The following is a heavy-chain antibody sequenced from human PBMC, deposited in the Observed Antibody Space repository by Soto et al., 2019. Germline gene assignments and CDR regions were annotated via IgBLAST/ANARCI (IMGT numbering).Heavy chain of an antibody. D-gene: IGHD3-10*01. J-gene: IGHJ3*02. V-gene: IGHV4-4*02. CDR3: AKGGSGSYSNAFDI. CDR1: GGSISSSNW. CDR2: IYYSVST. Sequence: SETLSLTCAVSGGSISSSNWWSWVRQPPGKGLEWIGEIYYSVSTYYNPSLKSRVTISVDNSKNQFSLKLSSVTAADTAVYYCAKGGSGSYSNAFDIWGQGTMVTVSS.